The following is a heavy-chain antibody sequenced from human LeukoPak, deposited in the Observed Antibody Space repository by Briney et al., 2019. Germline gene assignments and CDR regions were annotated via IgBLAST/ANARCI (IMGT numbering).Heavy chain of an antibody. CDR1: GFTFSNYW. J-gene: IGHJ4*02. D-gene: IGHD3-3*01. V-gene: IGHV3-74*01. CDR2: IKSDGNIT. CDR3: GRSGDFWSGSGVAY. Sequence: PGGSLRLSCAASGFTFSNYWMYWVRQAPGKGLVWVSQIKSDGNITNYADSVKGRFTISRDNAKNTLFLRMNSLRAEDTAVYYCGRSGDFWSGSGVAYWGQGTLVTVSS.